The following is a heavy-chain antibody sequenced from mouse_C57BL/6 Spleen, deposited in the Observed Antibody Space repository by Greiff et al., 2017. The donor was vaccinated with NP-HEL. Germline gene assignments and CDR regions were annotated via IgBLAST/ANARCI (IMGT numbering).Heavy chain of an antibody. CDR1: GYTFTSYW. Sequence: QVQLQQSGAELVKPGASVKMSCKASGYTFTSYWITWVKQRPGQGLEWIGDIYPGSGSTNYNEKFKSKATLTVDTSSSTAYMQLSSLTSEDSAVYYCARSGYSNWYFDVWGTGTTVTVSS. V-gene: IGHV1-55*01. D-gene: IGHD2-5*01. CDR2: IYPGSGST. CDR3: ARSGYSNWYFDV. J-gene: IGHJ1*03.